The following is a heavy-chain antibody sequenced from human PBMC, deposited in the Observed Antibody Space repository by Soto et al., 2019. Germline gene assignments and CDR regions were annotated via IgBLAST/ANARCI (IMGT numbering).Heavy chain of an antibody. J-gene: IGHJ4*02. Sequence: ASVKVSCKASGYTLTELSMHWVRQAPGKGLEWMGGFDPEDGETIYAQKFQGRVTMTEDTSTDTAYMELSSLRSEDTAVYYCATDYYDSSGPSLLGYWGQGTLVTVSS. CDR2: FDPEDGET. V-gene: IGHV1-24*01. D-gene: IGHD3-22*01. CDR3: ATDYYDSSGPSLLGY. CDR1: GYTLTELS.